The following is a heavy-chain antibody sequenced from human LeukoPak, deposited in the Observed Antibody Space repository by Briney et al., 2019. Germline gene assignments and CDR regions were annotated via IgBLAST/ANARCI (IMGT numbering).Heavy chain of an antibody. D-gene: IGHD6-6*01. Sequence: PSETLSLTCTVSGGSISSHYWSWIRQPPGKGLEWIGYIYYSGSTNYNPSLKSRVTISVDTSKNQFSLKLSSVTAADTAVYYCARIVPDWYFDLRGRGTLVTVSS. CDR3: ARIVPDWYFDL. V-gene: IGHV4-59*11. J-gene: IGHJ2*01. CDR1: GGSISSHY. CDR2: IYYSGST.